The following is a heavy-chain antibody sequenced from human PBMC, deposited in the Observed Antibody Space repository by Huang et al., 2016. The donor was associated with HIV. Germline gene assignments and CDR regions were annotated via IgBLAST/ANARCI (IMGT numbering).Heavy chain of an antibody. CDR2: INAANGNT. Sequence: QVHLVQSGTEVKTPGASVKISCKSSGYIFNDHAMHWVRQAPGQRLEWMGWINAANGNTKYSYKFQGRVTMTKDTSANTVHMERSRLRSEDTAIYFCARSAPRLYGSQSLDSWGQGTLITVSS. D-gene: IGHD3-22*01. J-gene: IGHJ4*02. V-gene: IGHV1-3*01. CDR3: ARSAPRLYGSQSLDS. CDR1: GYIFNDHA.